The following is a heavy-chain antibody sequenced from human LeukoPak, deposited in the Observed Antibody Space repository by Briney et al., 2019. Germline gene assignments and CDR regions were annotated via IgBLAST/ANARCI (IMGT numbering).Heavy chain of an antibody. CDR3: ARDWASCFDY. J-gene: IGHJ4*02. V-gene: IGHV4-34*01. D-gene: IGHD7-27*01. Sequence: PSETLSLTCAVYGGSFSGYYWSWIRQPPGKGLEWIGEINHSGSTNYNPSLKSRVTISVDTSKNQFSLKLSSVTAADTAVYYCARDWASCFDYWGQGTLVTVSS. CDR1: GGSFSGYY. CDR2: INHSGST.